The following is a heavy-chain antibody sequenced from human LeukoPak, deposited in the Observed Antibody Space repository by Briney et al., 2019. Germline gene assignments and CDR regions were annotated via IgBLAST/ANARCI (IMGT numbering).Heavy chain of an antibody. V-gene: IGHV3-23*01. Sequence: GGSLRLSCAASGFTFSTYAMNWVRQAPGKGLEWVSGISGSGDNTYHADSVKGRFSISRDNSKNTLYLQMNSLRAEDTAVYYCAKVSGSSWGQGTLVTVSS. J-gene: IGHJ5*02. CDR2: ISGSGDNT. CDR3: AKVSGSS. D-gene: IGHD1-26*01. CDR1: GFTFSTYA.